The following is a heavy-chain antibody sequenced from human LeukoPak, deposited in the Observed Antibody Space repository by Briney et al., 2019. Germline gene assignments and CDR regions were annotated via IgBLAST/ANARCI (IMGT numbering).Heavy chain of an antibody. Sequence: SETLSLTCTVSGGSISSYYWSWIRQPPGKGLEWIGYIYYSGSTNYNPSLKSRVTISVDTSKNQFSLKLSSVTAADTAVYYCARDLRRDAYNPWGKGTLVTVSS. V-gene: IGHV4-59*01. CDR1: GGSISSYY. CDR3: ARDLRRDAYNP. CDR2: IYYSGST. D-gene: IGHD5-24*01. J-gene: IGHJ5*02.